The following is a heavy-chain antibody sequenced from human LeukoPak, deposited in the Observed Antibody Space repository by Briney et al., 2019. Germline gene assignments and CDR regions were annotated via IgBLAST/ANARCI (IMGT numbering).Heavy chain of an antibody. V-gene: IGHV3-23*01. CDR3: ASASRRITMVRGVITLLFDY. J-gene: IGHJ4*02. D-gene: IGHD3-10*01. CDR2: TSGSGGST. CDR1: GFTFSSYA. Sequence: PGGSLRLSCAASGFTFSSYAMSWVRQAPGKGLEWVSATSGSGGSTYYADSVKGRFTISRDNSKNTLYLQMNSLRAEDTAVYYCASASRRITMVRGVITLLFDYWGQGTLVTVSS.